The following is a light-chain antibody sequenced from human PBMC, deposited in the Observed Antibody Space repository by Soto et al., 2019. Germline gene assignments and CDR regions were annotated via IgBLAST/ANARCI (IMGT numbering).Light chain of an antibody. CDR3: HQDAGSPRT. CDR1: QNLGTLY. Sequence: EIVLTQSPGTLSLSPGERGTLSCRASQNLGTLYLAWFQQKSGQAPRLLIYSASRRATGIPDRFTGSGSGTDFTLTINRVEPEDFAVYFCHQDAGSPRTFGQGTKVEI. V-gene: IGKV3-20*01. J-gene: IGKJ1*01. CDR2: SAS.